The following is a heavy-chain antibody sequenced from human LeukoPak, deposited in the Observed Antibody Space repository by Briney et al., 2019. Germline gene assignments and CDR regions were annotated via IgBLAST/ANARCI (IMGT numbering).Heavy chain of an antibody. CDR1: GFSFSTYA. J-gene: IGHJ3*02. CDR3: AKDLTVTTRGTYAFDI. D-gene: IGHD4-17*01. Sequence: GGSLRLSCAASGFSFSTYAMSWVRQAPGKGLEWVSGISGSAGRTYYAESVKGRFTISRDNSKNTLYLQMNSLIAEDTAVYYCAKDLTVTTRGTYAFDIWGPGTMVTVSS. V-gene: IGHV3-23*01. CDR2: ISGSAGRT.